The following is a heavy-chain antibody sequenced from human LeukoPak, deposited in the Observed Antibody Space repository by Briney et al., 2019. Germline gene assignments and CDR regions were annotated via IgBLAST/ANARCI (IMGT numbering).Heavy chain of an antibody. Sequence: GGSPRLSCAASGFTFSSYGMHWVRQAPGKGLEWVAFIRYDGSNKYYADSVKGRFTISRDNSKNTLYLQMNNLRVEDTAVYYCARERVTTTSFDYWGQGVLVTVSS. CDR2: IRYDGSNK. V-gene: IGHV3-30*02. CDR1: GFTFSSYG. J-gene: IGHJ4*02. D-gene: IGHD2/OR15-2a*01. CDR3: ARERVTTTSFDY.